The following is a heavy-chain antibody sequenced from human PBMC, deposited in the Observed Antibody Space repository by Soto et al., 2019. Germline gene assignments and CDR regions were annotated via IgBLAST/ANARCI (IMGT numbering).Heavy chain of an antibody. CDR1: GGSISSGGYS. CDR2: IYHSGGT. J-gene: IGHJ5*02. Sequence: SETLSLTCAVSGGSISSGGYSWNWIRQLPGKGLEWIGYIYHSGGTLYNPSLKSRVTISVDKSRNQFSLTLTSVTAAGTAVYYCARDSLTGNWFDPWGQGTLVTVSS. D-gene: IGHD2-8*02. V-gene: IGHV4-30-2*06. CDR3: ARDSLTGNWFDP.